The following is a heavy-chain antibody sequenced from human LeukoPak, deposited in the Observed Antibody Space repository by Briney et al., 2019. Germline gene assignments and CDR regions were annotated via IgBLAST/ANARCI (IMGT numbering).Heavy chain of an antibody. CDR3: ARGGSGSQYYYYYYYMDV. Sequence: GASVKVSCKASGYTFTSYDINWVRQATGQGLEWMGWMNPNSGNTGYAQKFQGRVTMTRNTSISTAYMELSSLRSEDTAVYYCARGGSGSQYYYYYYYMDVWGKGTTATISS. V-gene: IGHV1-8*01. D-gene: IGHD3-10*01. CDR1: GYTFTSYD. J-gene: IGHJ6*03. CDR2: MNPNSGNT.